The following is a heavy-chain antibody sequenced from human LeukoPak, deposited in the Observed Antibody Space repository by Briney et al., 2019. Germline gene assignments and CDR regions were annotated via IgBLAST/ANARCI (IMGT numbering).Heavy chain of an antibody. Sequence: ASVKVSCKASGYTFTTSTIHWVSHAPGQRLEWMGWINAGNGNTKYSQKFQGRVTITRDTSASTAYMELSSLRSEDTAVFYCARANDFWSGHYYGMDVWGQGTTVTVSS. V-gene: IGHV1-3*01. D-gene: IGHD3-3*01. CDR1: GYTFTTST. CDR3: ARANDFWSGHYYGMDV. CDR2: INAGNGNT. J-gene: IGHJ6*02.